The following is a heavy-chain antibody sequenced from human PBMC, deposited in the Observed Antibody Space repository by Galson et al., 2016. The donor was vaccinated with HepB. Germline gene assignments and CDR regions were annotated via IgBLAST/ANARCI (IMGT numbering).Heavy chain of an antibody. CDR3: ARAGLGTKASFDY. V-gene: IGHV1-18*01. D-gene: IGHD1/OR15-1a*01. Sequence: SVKVSCKASGYTFTTPGISWVRQAPGQGREWMGWISTYSGNTTYAQKFQGGLTLTTASSTTTAYMELRSLRFDDTALDYCARAGLGTKASFDYWGRGTLVAVSS. J-gene: IGHJ4*02. CDR2: ISTYSGNT. CDR1: GYTFTTPG.